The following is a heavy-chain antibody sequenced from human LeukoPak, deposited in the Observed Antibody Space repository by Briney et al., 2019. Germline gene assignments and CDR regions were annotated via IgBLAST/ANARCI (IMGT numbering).Heavy chain of an antibody. CDR3: ATRPYYDFWSGYYV. J-gene: IGHJ4*02. Sequence: GGSLRLSCAASGFTFSSYGMHWVRQAPGKGLEWVAFIRYDGSNKYYADSVKGRFTISRDNSKNTLYLQMNSLRAEDTAVYYCATRPYYDFWSGYYVWGQGTLVTVSS. CDR1: GFTFSSYG. CDR2: IRYDGSNK. V-gene: IGHV3-30*02. D-gene: IGHD3-3*01.